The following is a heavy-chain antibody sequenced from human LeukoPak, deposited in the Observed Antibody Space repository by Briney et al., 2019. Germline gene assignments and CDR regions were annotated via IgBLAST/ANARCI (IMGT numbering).Heavy chain of an antibody. CDR1: GYTFTSYG. Sequence: ASVKVSRKASGYTFTSYGISWVRQAPGQGLEWMGWISAYNGNTNYAQKLQGRVTMTTDTSTSTAYMELRSLRSDDTAVYYCARDSSQYSSGWSSAFDIWGQGTMVTVSS. J-gene: IGHJ3*02. CDR3: ARDSSQYSSGWSSAFDI. V-gene: IGHV1-18*01. CDR2: ISAYNGNT. D-gene: IGHD6-19*01.